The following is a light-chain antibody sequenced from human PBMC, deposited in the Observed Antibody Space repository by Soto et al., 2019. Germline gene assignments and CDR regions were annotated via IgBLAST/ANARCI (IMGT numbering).Light chain of an antibody. Sequence: EIVLTQSPATLSLSPGERATLSCRASQSVSSYLAWYQQKPGQAPRLLIYDASNRATGIPARFSGSGSGTDFTVTISRVEPEDFAVYYCQQRSNWPLTFGGGTKVEIK. CDR2: DAS. J-gene: IGKJ4*01. V-gene: IGKV3-11*01. CDR1: QSVSSY. CDR3: QQRSNWPLT.